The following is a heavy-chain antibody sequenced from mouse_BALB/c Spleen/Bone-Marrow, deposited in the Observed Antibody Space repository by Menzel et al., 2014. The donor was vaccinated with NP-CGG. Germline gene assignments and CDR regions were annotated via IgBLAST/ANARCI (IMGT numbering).Heavy chain of an antibody. Sequence: EVMLVESGGGLVQPGGSLKLSCAASGFDFSRYWMSWVRQAPGKGLQWIGEINPESNTINYTPSLKDKFIISRDNAKNXLYPQMSKVRSEDTALYCCARLGYYGWFAYWGQGTLVTVSA. V-gene: IGHV4-1*02. CDR2: INPESNTI. CDR1: GFDFSRYW. CDR3: ARLGYYGWFAY. D-gene: IGHD2-3*01. J-gene: IGHJ3*01.